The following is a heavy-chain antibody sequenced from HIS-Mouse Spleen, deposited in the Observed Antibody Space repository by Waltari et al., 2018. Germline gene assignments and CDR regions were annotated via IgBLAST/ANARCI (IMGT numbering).Heavy chain of an antibody. CDR1: GGSISSSSYY. Sequence: QLQLQESGPGLVKPSETLSLTCTVSGGSISSSSYYWGWIRQPPGKGLEWIGSIYYSGGTSYNPSLKSRVTISVDTSKNQFSLKLSSVTAADTAVYYCASAGIAAADTDAFDIWGQGTMVTVSS. V-gene: IGHV4-39*07. CDR3: ASAGIAAADTDAFDI. D-gene: IGHD6-13*01. CDR2: IYYSGGT. J-gene: IGHJ3*02.